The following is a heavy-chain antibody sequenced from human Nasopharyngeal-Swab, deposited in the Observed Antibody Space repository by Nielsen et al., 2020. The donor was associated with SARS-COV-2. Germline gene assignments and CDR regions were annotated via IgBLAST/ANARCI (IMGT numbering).Heavy chain of an antibody. CDR2: IDWDDDK. V-gene: IGHV2-70*01. CDR1: GFSLSTSGMC. Sequence: SGPTLVKPTQTLTLTCTFSGFSLSTSGMCVSWIRQPPGKALEWLALIDWDDDKYYSTSLKTRLTISKDTSKNQVVLTMTNMDPVDTATYYCARITMVRGVRGSGYYYYGMDVWSQGTTVTVSS. J-gene: IGHJ6*02. D-gene: IGHD3-10*01. CDR3: ARITMVRGVRGSGYYYYGMDV.